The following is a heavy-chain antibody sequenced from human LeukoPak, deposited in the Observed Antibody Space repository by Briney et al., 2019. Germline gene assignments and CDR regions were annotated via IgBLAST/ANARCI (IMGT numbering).Heavy chain of an antibody. D-gene: IGHD2-2*01. J-gene: IGHJ5*02. CDR1: GGSVSSGSYY. CDR3: ASIYCSSTSCHNWFDP. CDR2: IYYSGST. V-gene: IGHV4-61*01. Sequence: SETLSLTCTVSGGSVSSGSYYWSWIRQPAEKGLEWMGYIYYSGSTNYNPSLKSRVTISVDTSKNQFSLKLSSVTAADTAVYYCASIYCSSTSCHNWFDPWGQGTLVTVSS.